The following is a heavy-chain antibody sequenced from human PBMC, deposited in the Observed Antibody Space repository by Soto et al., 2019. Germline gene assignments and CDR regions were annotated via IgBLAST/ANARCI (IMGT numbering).Heavy chain of an antibody. CDR3: AKRGAVGAVTTAHFDY. CDR1: GFTFSSFP. V-gene: IGHV3-23*01. J-gene: IGHJ4*02. D-gene: IGHD4-4*01. Sequence: EVQLLGSGGGLVQPGGSLRLSCVASGFTFSSFPMSWVRQAPGKGLEWVSAISGSGDTKLYADSVRGRFTISRDNSENTLALQMNCLRAEDTAVYYCAKRGAVGAVTTAHFDYWSQGTLVTVSS. CDR2: ISGSGDTK.